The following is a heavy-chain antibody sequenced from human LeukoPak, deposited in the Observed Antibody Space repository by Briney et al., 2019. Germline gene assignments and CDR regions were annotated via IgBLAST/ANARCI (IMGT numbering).Heavy chain of an antibody. D-gene: IGHD6-13*01. CDR2: FDPEDGET. V-gene: IGHV1-24*01. Sequence: GASVKVSCKVSGYTLTELSMHWVRQAPGKGLEWMGGFDPEDGETIYAQKFQGIVTMTEDTSTDTAYMELSSLRFEDTAVYYCATVQYSSSWHWFDPWGQGTLVTVSS. CDR3: ATVQYSSSWHWFDP. CDR1: GYTLTELS. J-gene: IGHJ5*02.